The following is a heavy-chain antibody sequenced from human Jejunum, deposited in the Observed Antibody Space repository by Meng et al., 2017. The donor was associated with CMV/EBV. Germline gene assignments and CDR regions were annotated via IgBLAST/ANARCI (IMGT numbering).Heavy chain of an antibody. V-gene: IGHV1-2*02. CDR2: LNPNSGDT. CDR1: GYTCTGYY. D-gene: IGHD5-12*01. J-gene: IGHJ4*02. Sequence: SGYTCTGYYMHCVRQAPGQGPEWMGWLNPNSGDTTYAQQFQGRVTMTRDTSISTAYMELSSLRSDDTAVYYCATSSSGFDFWTDNWGQGTLVTVSS. CDR3: ATSSSGFDFWTDN.